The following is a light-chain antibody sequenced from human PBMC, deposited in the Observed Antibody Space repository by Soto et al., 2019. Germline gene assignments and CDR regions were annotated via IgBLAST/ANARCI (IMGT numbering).Light chain of an antibody. V-gene: IGKV1-5*01. Sequence: DIQMTQSPSTLSASIGDRVTITCRASQSINNYLAWYQQRPGKAPQLLMYDASSLKTGIPSRFSGSGSGTEFTLTNSSLQHDDFATYYCKQYNGYPYTFGQGTRLEIK. J-gene: IGKJ2*01. CDR2: DAS. CDR1: QSINNY. CDR3: KQYNGYPYT.